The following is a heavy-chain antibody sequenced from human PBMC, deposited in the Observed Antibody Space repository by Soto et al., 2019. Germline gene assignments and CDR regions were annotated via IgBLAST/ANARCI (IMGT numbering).Heavy chain of an antibody. CDR3: ASALYCSGGRCWFDP. D-gene: IGHD2-15*01. CDR2: IYYTGST. V-gene: IGHV4-61*01. J-gene: IGHJ5*02. CDR1: GASVSSGSYY. Sequence: SETLSLTCTVSGASVSSGSYYWSWIRQPPGKGLEWIGFIYYTGSTNYNPSLKSRVTISVDTSKNQFSLKLKSVTAADTAVYYCASALYCSGGRCWFDPWGQGTLVTVSS.